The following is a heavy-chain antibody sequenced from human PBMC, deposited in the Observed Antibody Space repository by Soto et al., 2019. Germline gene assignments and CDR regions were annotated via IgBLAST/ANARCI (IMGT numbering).Heavy chain of an antibody. CDR2: VHRTRGA. CDR3: ARAGFWNLDS. V-gene: IGHV4-4*02. CDR1: DKSISKVIW. Sequence: SETLSLTSVVSDKSISKVIWWDWVRQPPGQGLEWIGEVHRTRGALYNPALRSRVTVSADLFNSKIFLEVHSLGAADTAVYYCARAGFWNLDSWGPGAPVNVAS. J-gene: IGHJ6*01. D-gene: IGHD1-1*01.